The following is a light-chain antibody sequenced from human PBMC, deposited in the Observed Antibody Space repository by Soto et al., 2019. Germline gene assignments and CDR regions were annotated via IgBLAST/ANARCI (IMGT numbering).Light chain of an antibody. J-gene: IGLJ1*01. V-gene: IGLV2-14*01. Sequence: QSALTQPASVSGSPGQSITISCTGTSSDVGGYNYVSWYQQHPGKAPKLMIYDVSNRPSGVSNRFSGSKSGNTASLTISGLQAEDEADYYCSSHTSSSTLEGDVFGTGTQLTVL. CDR1: SSDVGGYNY. CDR3: SSHTSSSTLEGDV. CDR2: DVS.